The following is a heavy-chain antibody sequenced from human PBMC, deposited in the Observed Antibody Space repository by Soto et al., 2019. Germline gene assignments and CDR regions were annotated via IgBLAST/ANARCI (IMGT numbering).Heavy chain of an antibody. J-gene: IGHJ3*02. CDR3: ARAQGGIDAFDI. V-gene: IGHV6-1*01. CDR2: TYYRSKWYN. CDR1: GDSVSRNSAA. Sequence: SQTLSLTCAISGDSVSRNSAAWHWIRQSPSRGLEWLGRTYYRSKWYNDYAVSVESRISINPDTSKNQFSLQLNSVTPEDTAVYYCARAQGGIDAFDIWGQGTMVTVSS. D-gene: IGHD3-16*01.